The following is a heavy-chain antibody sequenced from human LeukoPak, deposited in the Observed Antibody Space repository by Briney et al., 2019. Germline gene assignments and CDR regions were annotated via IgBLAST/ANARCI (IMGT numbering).Heavy chain of an antibody. V-gene: IGHV3-30-3*01. CDR1: GFTFSNYP. J-gene: IGHJ6*02. D-gene: IGHD2-2*01. CDR2: LSSDGSNA. Sequence: GGSLRRSCAASGFTFSNYPMHWVRQAPGTGLEWVAVLSSDGSNAYYADSVKGRFTISRDNSRNTLHLQMSSLRTEDTAVYYCTRDLYCTSTSCYEDVWGQGTTVTVSS. CDR3: TRDLYCTSTSCYEDV.